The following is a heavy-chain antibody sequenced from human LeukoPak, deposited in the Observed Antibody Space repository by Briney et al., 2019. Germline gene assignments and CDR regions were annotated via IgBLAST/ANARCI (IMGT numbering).Heavy chain of an antibody. CDR3: ARVSSGSYHDAFDI. D-gene: IGHD1-26*01. V-gene: IGHV1-2*02. CDR1: GYTFTGYY. Sequence: ASVKVSCKASGYTFTGYYMHWVRQAPGQGLEWMGWINPNSGGTNYAQKFQGRVTMTRDTSISTAYMELSRLRPDDTAVYYCARVSSGSYHDAFDIWGQGTMVTVSS. CDR2: INPNSGGT. J-gene: IGHJ3*02.